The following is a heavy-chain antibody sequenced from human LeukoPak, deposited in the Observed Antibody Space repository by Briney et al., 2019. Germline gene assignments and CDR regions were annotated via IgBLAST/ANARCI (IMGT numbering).Heavy chain of an antibody. D-gene: IGHD1-26*01. J-gene: IGHJ3*02. CDR2: IKSDGRST. CDR3: ARGGRPPEALGDTFDI. CDR1: GFTFSSHW. V-gene: IGHV3-74*01. Sequence: GGSLRLSCVASGFTFSSHWMHWVRQGPGKGLVWVSRIKSDGRSTNYADSVKGRFTISRDDAKNTLYRQMNSLRAEDTAVYCCARGGRPPEALGDTFDIWGQGTLVTVSS.